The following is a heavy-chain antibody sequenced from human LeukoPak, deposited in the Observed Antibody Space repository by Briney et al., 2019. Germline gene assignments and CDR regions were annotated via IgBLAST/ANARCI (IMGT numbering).Heavy chain of an antibody. CDR2: ISGSGGST. J-gene: IGHJ3*02. Sequence: PGGSLRLSCAASGFTFSSYAMSWVRHAPGKGLEWVSAISGSGGSTYYADSVKGRFTISRDNSKNTLYLQMNSLRAEDTAVYYCAKDRGDYDAFDIWGQGTMVTVSS. CDR3: AKDRGDYDAFDI. CDR1: GFTFSSYA. D-gene: IGHD4-17*01. V-gene: IGHV3-23*01.